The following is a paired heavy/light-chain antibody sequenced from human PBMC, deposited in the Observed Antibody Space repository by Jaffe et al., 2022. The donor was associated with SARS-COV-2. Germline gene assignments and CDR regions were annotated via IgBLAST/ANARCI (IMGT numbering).Light chain of an antibody. CDR1: QGINNY. V-gene: IGKV1-9*01. CDR2: AAS. Sequence: DIQLTQSPSFLSASVGDRVTITCRASQGINNYLAWYQQKPGKAPRLLIYAASTLQSGVPSRFSGSGSGTEFTLTITSLQPEDFATYYCQQLYSYPLTFGGGTQVEIK. J-gene: IGKJ4*01. CDR3: QQLYSYPLT.
Heavy chain of an antibody. CDR2: IHLSGTT. V-gene: IGHV4-39*01. CDR1: GGSINSYY. J-gene: IGHJ5*02. D-gene: IGHD6-19*01. Sequence: QMQLQESGPGLVKPSETLSLTCTVSGGSINSYYWGWIRQPPGKGLEWIGIIHLSGTTYYNPSLKSRVTISLDMSKNQFSLKLSSVTAADTAVYYCGRRIPVAGGWFDPWGQGTLVTVSS. CDR3: GRRIPVAGGWFDP.